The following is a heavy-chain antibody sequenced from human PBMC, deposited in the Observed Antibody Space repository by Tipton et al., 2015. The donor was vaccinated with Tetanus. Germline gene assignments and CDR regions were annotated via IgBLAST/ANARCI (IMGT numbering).Heavy chain of an antibody. D-gene: IGHD2-2*01. CDR2: FCWNDDK. CDR3: ARSVVPATMAFDY. V-gene: IGHV2-5*01. CDR1: GFTLGSSGVG. J-gene: IGHJ4*02. Sequence: LVKPTQTLTLTCTFSGFTLGSSGVGVGWIRQPPGKALEWLALFCWNDDKYYSPSLKNRLTITKDTSETQVVLTMTNMDPVDTATYYCARSVVPATMAFDYWGPGTLVTVSS.